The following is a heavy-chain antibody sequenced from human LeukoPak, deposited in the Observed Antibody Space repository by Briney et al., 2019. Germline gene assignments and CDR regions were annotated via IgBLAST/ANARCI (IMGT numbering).Heavy chain of an antibody. CDR1: RGSISSGDYY. CDR3: ARVTMVRGVIEVDY. CDR2: IYYSGST. V-gene: IGHV4-30-4*01. Sequence: PSQTLSLTCTVSRGSISSGDYYWSWIRQPPGKGLEWIGYIYYSGSTYYNPSLKSRVTISVDTSKNQFSLKLSSVTAADTAVYYCARVTMVRGVIEVDYWGQGTLVTVSS. D-gene: IGHD3-10*01. J-gene: IGHJ4*02.